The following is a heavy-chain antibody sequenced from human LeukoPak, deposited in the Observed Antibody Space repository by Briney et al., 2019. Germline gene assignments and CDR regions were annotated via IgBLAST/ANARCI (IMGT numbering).Heavy chain of an antibody. D-gene: IGHD5-18*01. Sequence: PGGSLRLSCAASGFTFSSYWMSWVRQAPGKGLEWVANIKQDGSEKYYVDSVKGRFTISRDNAKNSLYLQMNSLRAEDTAVYYCARETAMVPYYYYMDVWGKGTTVTLSS. CDR1: GFTFSSYW. J-gene: IGHJ6*03. CDR2: IKQDGSEK. V-gene: IGHV3-7*01. CDR3: ARETAMVPYYYYMDV.